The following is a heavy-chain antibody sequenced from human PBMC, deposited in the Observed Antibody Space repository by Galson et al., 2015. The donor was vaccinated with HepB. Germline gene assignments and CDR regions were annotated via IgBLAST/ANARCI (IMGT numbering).Heavy chain of an antibody. V-gene: IGHV1-69*06. CDR2: IIPIFGTA. D-gene: IGHD3-10*01. CDR3: ARRDTMVQGVISVRDWFDP. Sequence: SVKVSCKASGYTFTSYAMNWVRQAPGQGLEWMGWIIPIFGTANYAQKFQGRVTITADKSTSTAYMELSSLRSEDTAVYYCARRDTMVQGVISVRDWFDPWGQGTLVTVSS. CDR1: GYTFTSYA. J-gene: IGHJ5*02.